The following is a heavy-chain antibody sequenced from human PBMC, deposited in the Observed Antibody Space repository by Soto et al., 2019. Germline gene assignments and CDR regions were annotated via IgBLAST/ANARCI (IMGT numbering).Heavy chain of an antibody. CDR3: ARDLSGYFDY. Sequence: GGSLRLSCAASGFTFSSYGMHWVRQAPGKGLGWVAVIWYDGSNKYYADSVKGRFTTSRDNSKNTLYLQMNSLRAEDTAVYYCARDLSGYFDYWGQGTLVTVSS. D-gene: IGHD3-9*01. CDR2: IWYDGSNK. V-gene: IGHV3-33*01. CDR1: GFTFSSYG. J-gene: IGHJ4*02.